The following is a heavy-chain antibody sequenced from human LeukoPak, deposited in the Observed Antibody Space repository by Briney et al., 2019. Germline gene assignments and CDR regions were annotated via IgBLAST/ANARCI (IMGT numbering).Heavy chain of an antibody. CDR2: ISASGGNS. D-gene: IGHD1-26*01. J-gene: IGHJ4*02. V-gene: IGHV3-23*01. Sequence: GGSLRLSCEASGFAFSDSAMSWVRQASGRGLEWVSLISASGGNSYYADSVKGRFTVSRDSSKNTLHLQMNSLRAEDTAVYYCARDIELSCWGQGTLVTVSS. CDR1: GFAFSDSA. CDR3: ARDIELSC.